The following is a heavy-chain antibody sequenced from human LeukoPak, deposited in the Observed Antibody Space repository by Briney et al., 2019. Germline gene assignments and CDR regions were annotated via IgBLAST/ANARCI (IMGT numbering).Heavy chain of an antibody. V-gene: IGHV3-74*01. CDR1: GFTFSSYW. Sequence: GGSLRLSCAASGFTFSSYWMHWVRHAPGKGLVWVSRLNSDGSSTNYADSVKGRFTISRDNDENTLYLQENSLRAEDTAVYYCARDWSDTIFGVVNDYWGQGTLVTVSS. D-gene: IGHD3-3*01. CDR3: ARDWSDTIFGVVNDY. CDR2: LNSDGSST. J-gene: IGHJ4*02.